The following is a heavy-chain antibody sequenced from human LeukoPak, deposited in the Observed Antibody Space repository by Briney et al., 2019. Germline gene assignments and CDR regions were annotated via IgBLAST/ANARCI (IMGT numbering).Heavy chain of an antibody. J-gene: IGHJ4*02. CDR1: VGSITSSNW. V-gene: IGHV4-4*02. CDR2: IYHSGGT. Sequence: SETLSLARAVSVGSITSSNWWSWVRQPPGKGLEWSGEIYHSGGTNSNPSLTSRDTISVDKSKNQFSLKLSSVTAADAAVYYCARDGGLDSSGWYYFDYWGQGTLVTVSS. CDR3: ARDGGLDSSGWYYFDY. D-gene: IGHD6-19*01.